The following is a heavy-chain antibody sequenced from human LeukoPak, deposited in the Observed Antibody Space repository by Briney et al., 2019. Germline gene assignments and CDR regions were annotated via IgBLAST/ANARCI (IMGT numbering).Heavy chain of an antibody. CDR3: AKDEGVVNRWFDP. J-gene: IGHJ5*02. D-gene: IGHD3-3*01. CDR2: IVPIFGSA. Sequence: ASVNVSCKASGGAFSSYAISWVRQAPGQGLEWMGGIVPIFGSANYAQKFQGRVTITADESTTTAYMELTGLRSEDTAVYYCAKDEGVVNRWFDPWGQGTLVTVSS. V-gene: IGHV1-69*13. CDR1: GGAFSSYA.